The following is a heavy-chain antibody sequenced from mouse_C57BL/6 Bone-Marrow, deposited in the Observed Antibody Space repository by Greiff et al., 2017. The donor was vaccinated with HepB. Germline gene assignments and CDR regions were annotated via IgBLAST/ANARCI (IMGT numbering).Heavy chain of an antibody. CDR2: IRNKANGYTT. J-gene: IGHJ1*03. V-gene: IGHV7-3*01. CDR3: ARYDYYGSSPYWYFDV. D-gene: IGHD1-1*01. CDR1: GFTFTDYY. Sequence: EVHLVESGGGLVQPGGSLSLSCAASGFTFTDYYMSWVRQPPGKALEWLGFIRNKANGYTTEYSASVKGRFTISRDNSQSILYLQMKALRAEDSATYYCARYDYYGSSPYWYFDVWGTGTTVTVSS.